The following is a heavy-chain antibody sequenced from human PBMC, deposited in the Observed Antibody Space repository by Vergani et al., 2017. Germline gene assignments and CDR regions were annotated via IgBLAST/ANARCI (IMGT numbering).Heavy chain of an antibody. J-gene: IGHJ6*02. D-gene: IGHD3-10*01. CDR3: AKAVITDYYYYGMDV. Sequence: QVHLVQSGSEVKKPGSSVKVSCKASKDTFSVSTLNWVRQAPGQGPEWMGRITPVYGTANNAPKFQGRLTFTADRVTTTFYMELTSLKSEDTAVYYCAKAVITDYYYYGMDVWGQGTTVTVAS. CDR2: ITPVYGTA. V-gene: IGHV1-69*08. CDR1: KDTFSVST.